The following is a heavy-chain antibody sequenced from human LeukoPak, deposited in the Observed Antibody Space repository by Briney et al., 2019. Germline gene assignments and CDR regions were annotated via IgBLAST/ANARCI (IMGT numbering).Heavy chain of an antibody. J-gene: IGHJ4*02. Sequence: SETLSLTCTVSGVSVSDNYWSWIRQPPGKGLEWIGRVYTGGSPNYNSSLKSRVALSLDTSKNQFSMNLSSVSAADTAVYFCARGSSFSGFDYWGQGALVTVSS. D-gene: IGHD1-26*01. CDR1: GVSVSDNY. V-gene: IGHV4-4*07. CDR3: ARGSSFSGFDY. CDR2: VYTGGSP.